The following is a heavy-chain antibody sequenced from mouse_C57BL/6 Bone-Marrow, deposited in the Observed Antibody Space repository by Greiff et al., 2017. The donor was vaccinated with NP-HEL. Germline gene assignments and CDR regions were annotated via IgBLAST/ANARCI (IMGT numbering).Heavy chain of an antibody. CDR1: GFNIKDDY. J-gene: IGHJ4*01. CDR2: IDPENGDT. V-gene: IGHV14-4*01. CDR3: TNYYYGSSYVYYYAMDY. D-gene: IGHD1-1*01. Sequence: VQLKQSGAELVRPGASVKLSCTASGFNIKDDYMHWVKQRPEQGLEWIGWIDPENGDTEYASKFQGKATITADTSSNTAYLQLSSLTSEDTAVYYCTNYYYGSSYVYYYAMDYWGQGTSVTVSS.